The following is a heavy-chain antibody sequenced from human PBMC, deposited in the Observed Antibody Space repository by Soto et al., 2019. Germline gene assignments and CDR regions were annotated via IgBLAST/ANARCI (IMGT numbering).Heavy chain of an antibody. CDR1: GGSISSYY. D-gene: IGHD3-16*02. CDR2: IYYSGST. CDR3: AGDYDYIWGSYRHRYFQH. J-gene: IGHJ1*01. V-gene: IGHV4-59*01. Sequence: PSETLSLTCTVSGGSISSYYWSWIRQPPGKGLEWIGYIYYSGSTNYNPSLKSRVTISVDTSKNQFSLKLSSVTAADTAVYYCAGDYDYIWGSYRHRYFQHWGQGTLVTVSS.